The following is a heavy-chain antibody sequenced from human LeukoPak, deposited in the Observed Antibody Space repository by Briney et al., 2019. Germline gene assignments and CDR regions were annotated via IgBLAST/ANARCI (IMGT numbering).Heavy chain of an antibody. CDR3: ARECSRGSTSCLYYYYHYYMDV. D-gene: IGHD2-2*01. CDR1: GGTFSSYA. J-gene: IGHJ6*03. V-gene: IGHV1-69*06. Sequence: SVKVSCKASGGTFSSYAISWVRQAPGQGLEWMGRIIPIFGTANYAQKFQGRVTITADKSTSTAYMELSSLRSEDTAVYYCARECSRGSTSCLYYYYHYYMDVWGKGTTVTVSS. CDR2: IIPIFGTA.